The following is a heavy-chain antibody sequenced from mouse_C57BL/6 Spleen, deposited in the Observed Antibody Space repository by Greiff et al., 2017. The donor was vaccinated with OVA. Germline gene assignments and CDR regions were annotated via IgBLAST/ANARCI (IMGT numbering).Heavy chain of an antibody. CDR2: IYPGDGDT. CDR1: GYAFSSSW. Sequence: VQLQQSGPELVKPGASVKISCKASGYAFSSSWMNWVKQRPGKGLEWIGRIYPGDGDTNYNGKFKGKATLTADKSYSTAYMQLSSLTSEDSAVYFCARSGSSPFDYWGQGTTLTVSS. J-gene: IGHJ2*01. D-gene: IGHD1-1*01. V-gene: IGHV1-82*01. CDR3: ARSGSSPFDY.